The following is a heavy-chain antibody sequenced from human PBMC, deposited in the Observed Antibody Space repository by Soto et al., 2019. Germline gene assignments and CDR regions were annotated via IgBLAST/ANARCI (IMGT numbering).Heavy chain of an antibody. J-gene: IGHJ4*02. V-gene: IGHV4-30-4*01. CDR2: INYSGST. CDR3: ARGGMTTVTTSVDY. CDR1: GGSISSGDYY. Sequence: QVQLQEAGPGLVKPSQTLSLTCTVSGGSISSGDYYWSWIRQPPGKGLGWIGYINYSGSTYYNPSMTSRVTISVDTCKNQFSLKLSSVTAADTAVYYCARGGMTTVTTSVDYWGQGTLVTVSS. D-gene: IGHD4-17*01.